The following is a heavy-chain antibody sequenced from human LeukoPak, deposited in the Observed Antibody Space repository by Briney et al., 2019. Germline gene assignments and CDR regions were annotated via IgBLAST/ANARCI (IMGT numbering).Heavy chain of an antibody. CDR3: ARQKHYYDSSGYDY. CDR2: IYPDDSDT. J-gene: IGHJ4*02. D-gene: IGHD3-22*01. V-gene: IGHV5-51*01. CDR1: GYSFSNYW. Sequence: KRGESLKISCKGSGYSFSNYWIGWVRQMPGKGLEWMGIIYPDDSDTRYSPSFQGQVTISADKSISTAYLQWSSLKASDTAMYYCARQKHYYDSSGYDYWGQGTLVTVSS.